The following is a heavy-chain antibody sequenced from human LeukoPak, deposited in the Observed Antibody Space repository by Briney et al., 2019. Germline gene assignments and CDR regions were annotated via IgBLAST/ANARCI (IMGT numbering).Heavy chain of an antibody. V-gene: IGHV4-34*01. CDR3: ASQYYYGSGNDY. J-gene: IGHJ4*02. CDR2: INHSGST. D-gene: IGHD3-10*01. Sequence: SETLSLTCAVYGGSFSGYYWSWIRQSPGKGLEWIGEINHSGSTNYNPSLKSRVTISVDTSKNQFSLKLSSVTAADTAVYYCASQYYYGSGNDYWGQGTLVTVSS. CDR1: GGSFSGYY.